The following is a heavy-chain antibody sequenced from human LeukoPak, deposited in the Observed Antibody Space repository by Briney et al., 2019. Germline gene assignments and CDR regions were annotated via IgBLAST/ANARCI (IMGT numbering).Heavy chain of an antibody. J-gene: IGHJ4*02. CDR1: GGSISNYD. CDR2: SFDSGST. CDR3: ARSYYGSSGYLKGIVYFDY. V-gene: IGHV4-59*01. D-gene: IGHD3-22*01. Sequence: PSETPSLTCTVSGGSISNYDWSWIRQSPGKGLAWIGYSFDSGSTNYNPSLQSRVTISVDTSKNQLSLELTSVTAADTAVYYCARSYYGSSGYLKGIVYFDYWGQGTLVTVSS.